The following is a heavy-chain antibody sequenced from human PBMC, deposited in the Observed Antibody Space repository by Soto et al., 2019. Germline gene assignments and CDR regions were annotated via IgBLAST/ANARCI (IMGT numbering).Heavy chain of an antibody. J-gene: IGHJ4*02. D-gene: IGHD1-26*01. V-gene: IGHV3-33*01. CDR3: SGNFDF. CDR1: GFTFSSYG. CDR2: IWYDGSNK. Sequence: QVQLVESGGGVVQPGRSLRLSYVASGFTFSSYGMHWVRQAPGKGLEWVAVIWYDGSNKYYADSVKGRFTVSRDNSKNTLSLQMDSLRVEDTAVYYCSGNFDFWGQGTLVTVSS.